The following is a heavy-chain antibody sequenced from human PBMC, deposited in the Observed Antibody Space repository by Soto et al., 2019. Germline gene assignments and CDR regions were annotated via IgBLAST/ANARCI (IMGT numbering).Heavy chain of an antibody. J-gene: IGHJ4*02. CDR3: ATTGDGTYQLLDPFAY. V-gene: IGHV1-24*01. D-gene: IGHD2-2*02. CDR2: FDPEDGET. CDR1: RYRLAELS. Sequence: ASVKVRWKVCRYRLAELSMRWVRQAPGKGLEGMGGFDPEDGETIYAQKFQGRVTMTEDTSTDTAYMELSSLRSEDTAVYYCATTGDGTYQLLDPFAYWGQGTLVTVSS.